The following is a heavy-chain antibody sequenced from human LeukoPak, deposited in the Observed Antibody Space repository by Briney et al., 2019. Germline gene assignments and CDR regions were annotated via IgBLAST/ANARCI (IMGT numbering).Heavy chain of an antibody. J-gene: IGHJ4*02. CDR3: ARIAVAGPGGY. D-gene: IGHD6-19*01. V-gene: IGHV3-21*01. CDR1: GFTFSNYS. CDR2: ISSSSSYI. Sequence: GGSLRLSCAASGFTFSNYSMNWVSQAPGNGLDWASSISSSSSYIYYADSVKGRFTISRDNAKNSLYLQMNSLRAEDTAVYYCARIAVAGPGGYWGQGTLVTVSS.